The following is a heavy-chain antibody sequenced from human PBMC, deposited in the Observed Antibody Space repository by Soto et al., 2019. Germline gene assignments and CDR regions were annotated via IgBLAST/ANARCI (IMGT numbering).Heavy chain of an antibody. CDR3: ARDPGGTAMVNYYFDY. D-gene: IGHD5-18*01. J-gene: IGHJ4*02. CDR2: IWYDGRNK. Sequence: QVQLVESGGGVVQPGRSLRLSCAASGFTFSSYGMHWVRQAPGKGLEWVAVIWYDGRNKYYADSVKGRFTISRDNSKNTLYLQMNSLRAEDTAVYYCARDPGGTAMVNYYFDYWGQGTLVTVSS. CDR1: GFTFSSYG. V-gene: IGHV3-33*01.